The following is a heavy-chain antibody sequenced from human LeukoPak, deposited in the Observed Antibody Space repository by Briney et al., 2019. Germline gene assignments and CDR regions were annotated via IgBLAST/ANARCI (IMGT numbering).Heavy chain of an antibody. D-gene: IGHD3-9*01. V-gene: IGHV3-30*02. CDR1: GFTFSSYG. CDR2: IRYDGSNK. CDR3: AKDYVPVDILTGYRVDY. Sequence: GGSLRLSCAASGFTFSSYGMHWVRQAPGKGLEWVAFIRYDGSNKYYADSVKGRFTISRDNSKNTLYLQMNSLRAEDTAVYYCAKDYVPVDILTGYRVDYWGQGTLVTVSS. J-gene: IGHJ4*02.